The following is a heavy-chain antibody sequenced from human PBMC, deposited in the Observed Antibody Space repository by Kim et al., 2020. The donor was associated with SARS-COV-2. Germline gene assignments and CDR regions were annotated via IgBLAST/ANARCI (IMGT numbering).Heavy chain of an antibody. J-gene: IGHJ4*02. Sequence: GGSLRLSCAASGFTFSSYGMHWVRQAPGKGLEWVAVISYDGSNKYYADSVKGRFTISRDNSKNTLYLQMNSLRAEDTAVYYCAKSPSGLNYFDYWGQGTLVTVSS. CDR3: AKSPSGLNYFDY. D-gene: IGHD6-19*01. CDR2: ISYDGSNK. CDR1: GFTFSSYG. V-gene: IGHV3-30*18.